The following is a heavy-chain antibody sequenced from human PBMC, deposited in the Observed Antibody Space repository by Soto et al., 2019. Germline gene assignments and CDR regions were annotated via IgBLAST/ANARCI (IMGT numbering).Heavy chain of an antibody. CDR1: GFTFSTYA. Sequence: QVQLVESGGGVVQPGRSLRLSCAASGFTFSTYAMHWVRQAPGKGLEWVAGISFDGNSKYYRDSVKGRFTISRDNSKNTLYLQRDSLRAEDTAVYFCARDGNLYSSSWPEIDYWGQGTLVTVSS. D-gene: IGHD6-13*01. J-gene: IGHJ4*02. V-gene: IGHV3-30-3*01. CDR3: ARDGNLYSSSWPEIDY. CDR2: ISFDGNSK.